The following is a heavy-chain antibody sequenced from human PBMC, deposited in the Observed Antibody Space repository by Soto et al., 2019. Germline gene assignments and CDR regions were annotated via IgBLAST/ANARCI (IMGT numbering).Heavy chain of an antibody. J-gene: IGHJ6*02. Sequence: PGGSLRLACAASGFTFSSYSMNWVRKAPGKGLEWVSSISSSSSYIYYADSVKGRFTISRDNAKNSLYLQMNSLRAEDTAVYYCARDPLRTGGLDVWGQGTTVTVSS. CDR3: ARDPLRTGGLDV. CDR2: ISSSSSYI. D-gene: IGHD3-9*01. V-gene: IGHV3-21*01. CDR1: GFTFSSYS.